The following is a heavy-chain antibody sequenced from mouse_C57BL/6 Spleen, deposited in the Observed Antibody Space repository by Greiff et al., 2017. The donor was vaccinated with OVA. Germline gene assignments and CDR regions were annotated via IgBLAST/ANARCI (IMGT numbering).Heavy chain of an antibody. D-gene: IGHD3-2*02. J-gene: IGHJ4*01. V-gene: IGHV1-53*01. CDR3: ARSISGTVFYYAIDY. CDR1: GYTFTSYW. Sequence: QVQLQQPGTELVKPGASVKLSCKASGYTFTSYWMHWVKQRPGQGLEWIGNINPSNGGTNYNEKFKSKATLTVDKSSSTAYMQLSSLTSEDSAVYYCARSISGTVFYYAIDYWGQGTSVTVSS. CDR2: INPSNGGT.